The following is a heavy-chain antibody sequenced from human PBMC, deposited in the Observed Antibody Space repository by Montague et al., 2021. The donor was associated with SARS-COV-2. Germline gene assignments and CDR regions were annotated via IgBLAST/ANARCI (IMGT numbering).Heavy chain of an antibody. D-gene: IGHD6-25*01. CDR2: IYSDGTT. CDR1: GFTVSTNY. J-gene: IGHJ6*02. CDR3: ARDSMAAAAWWYYGMDV. Sequence: SLRLSCAASGFTVSTNYMSWVRQAPGKGLEWVSVIYSDGTTYYADSVNGRFTISRDNSKNTLYLQMDSLRAEDTAVYYCARDSMAAAAWWYYGMDVWGQGTPVTVS. V-gene: IGHV3-66*01.